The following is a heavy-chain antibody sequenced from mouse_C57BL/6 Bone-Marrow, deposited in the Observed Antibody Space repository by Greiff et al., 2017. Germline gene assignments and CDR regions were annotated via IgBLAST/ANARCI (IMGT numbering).Heavy chain of an antibody. CDR3: THYYGSSYFDY. Sequence: EVQLQQSGAELVRPGASVKLSCTASGFNIKDDYMHWVKQRPEQGLEWIGWIDPENGDTEYASKFQGKATITADTSSNTAYLQLSSLTSEDTAVYYCTHYYGSSYFDYWGQGTTLPVSS. CDR1: GFNIKDDY. V-gene: IGHV14-4*01. CDR2: IDPENGDT. J-gene: IGHJ2*01. D-gene: IGHD1-1*01.